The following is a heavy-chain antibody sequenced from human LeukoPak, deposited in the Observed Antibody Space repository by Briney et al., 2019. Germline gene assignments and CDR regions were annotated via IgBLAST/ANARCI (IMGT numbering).Heavy chain of an antibody. CDR1: GFTLSNYA. CDR2: ISGSGGSS. D-gene: IGHD3-10*01. V-gene: IGHV3-23*01. Sequence: PGGSLRLSCAASGFTLSNYAMNWVRQAPGQGLECVSVISGSGGSSYYADSVKGRFTISRDNSKNTLYLQMNSLRAEDTAVYYCAGGKTFIIAWGQGTLVTVSS. CDR3: AGGKTFIIA. J-gene: IGHJ5*02.